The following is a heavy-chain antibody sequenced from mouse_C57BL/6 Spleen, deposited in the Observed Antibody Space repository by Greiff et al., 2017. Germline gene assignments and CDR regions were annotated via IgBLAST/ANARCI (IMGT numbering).Heavy chain of an antibody. CDR3: ARKTAQAPYYAMDY. V-gene: IGHV5-17*01. Sequence: EVQVVESGGGLVKPGGSLKLSCAASGFTFSDYGMHWVRQAPEKGLEWVAYISSGSSTIYYADPVKGRFTISRDNAKNTLFLQMTSLRSEDTAMYYCARKTAQAPYYAMDYWGQGTSVTVSS. CDR1: GFTFSDYG. CDR2: ISSGSSTI. D-gene: IGHD3-2*02. J-gene: IGHJ4*01.